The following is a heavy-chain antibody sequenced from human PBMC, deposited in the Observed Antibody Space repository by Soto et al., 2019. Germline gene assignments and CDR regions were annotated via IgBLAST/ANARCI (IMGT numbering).Heavy chain of an antibody. CDR2: IYYSGST. J-gene: IGHJ4*02. CDR1: GGSISSSSYC. V-gene: IGHV4-39*01. CDR3: ASYDILTGYYTFDY. Sequence: SETLSLTCTVSGGSISSSSYCWGWIRQPPGKGLEWIGSIYYSGSTYYNPSLKSRVTISVDTSKNQFSLKLSSVTAADTAVYYCASYDILTGYYTFDYWGQGTLVTVSS. D-gene: IGHD3-9*01.